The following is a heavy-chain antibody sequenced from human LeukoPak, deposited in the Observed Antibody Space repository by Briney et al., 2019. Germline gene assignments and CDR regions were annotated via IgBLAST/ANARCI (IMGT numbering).Heavy chain of an antibody. J-gene: IGHJ4*02. D-gene: IGHD3-10*01. V-gene: IGHV4-39*07. CDR2: INYSGTT. CDR3: ARGVYGSGDY. Sequence: SETLSLTCTVSSGSFSSSSYFCGWIRQSPGMGLEWIATINYSGTTYYNPSLKSRVTMSVDTSKNQFSLKLTSVTAADTAVYYCARGVYGSGDYWGQGTLVTVSS. CDR1: SGSFSSSSYF.